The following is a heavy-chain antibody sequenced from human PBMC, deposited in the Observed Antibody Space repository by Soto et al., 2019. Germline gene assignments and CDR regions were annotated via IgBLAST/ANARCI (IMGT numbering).Heavy chain of an antibody. CDR2: IYYSGST. V-gene: IGHV4-59*12. J-gene: IGHJ6*03. CDR1: GGSISSYY. Sequence: PSETLSLTCTVSGGSISSYYWSWIRQPPGKGLEWIGDIYYSGSTNYNPSLKSRVTISVDTSKNQFSLKLSSVTAADTAVYYCARGRGYYYYMDVWGKGTTVTVSS. CDR3: ARGRGYYYYMDV.